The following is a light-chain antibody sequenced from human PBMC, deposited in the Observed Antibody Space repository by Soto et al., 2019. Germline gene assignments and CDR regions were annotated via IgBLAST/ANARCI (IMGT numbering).Light chain of an antibody. Sequence: QSALTQPASVSGSPGQSITISCTGTRSDFGGYNLVSWYQHHPRKAPKLVIYEVSERPSGVSYRFSGSKSGNTASLTISGLQAEDEADYYCSSFTSSITYVFGTGTKVTVL. CDR1: RSDFGGYNL. V-gene: IGLV2-14*02. CDR2: EVS. CDR3: SSFTSSITYV. J-gene: IGLJ1*01.